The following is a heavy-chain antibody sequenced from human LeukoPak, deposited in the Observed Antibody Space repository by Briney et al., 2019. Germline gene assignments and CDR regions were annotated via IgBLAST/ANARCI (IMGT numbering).Heavy chain of an antibody. V-gene: IGHV3-7*05. CDR2: IKRDGSEK. Sequence: GGSLGLSCAASGFTFSSYWMSWVRQAPGKGLEWVANIKRDGSEKYYVDSVKGRFTISRDNANKSLYLQMNSLRAEDTAVYYCARDRGFDIWGQGTMVTVSS. J-gene: IGHJ3*02. CDR1: GFTFSSYW. CDR3: ARDRGFDI.